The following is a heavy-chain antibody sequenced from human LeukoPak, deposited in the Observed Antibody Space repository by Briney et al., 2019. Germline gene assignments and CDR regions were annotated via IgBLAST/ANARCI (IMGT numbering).Heavy chain of an antibody. D-gene: IGHD6-13*01. CDR1: GFSVISNY. J-gene: IGHJ4*02. CDR3: ARDQNSRSHIGH. V-gene: IGHV3-66*01. Sequence: PGESLRLSCAASGFSVISNYMSWVRQPPGKGLEWVPLIYSGGRTYYADSVKSRFTISRDNSKNTLYLQMNSLRAEDTAVYYCARDQNSRSHIGHWGQGTLVTVSS. CDR2: IYSGGRT.